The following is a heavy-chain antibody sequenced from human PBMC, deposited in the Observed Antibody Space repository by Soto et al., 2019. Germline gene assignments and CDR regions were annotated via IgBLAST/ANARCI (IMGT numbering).Heavy chain of an antibody. J-gene: IGHJ4*02. D-gene: IGHD6-6*01. CDR2: ISYDGTNE. V-gene: IGHV3-30-3*01. CDR1: GFTFSTYP. Sequence: PGGSLRLSCVASGFTFSTYPMHWVRQAPGKGLEWVAIISYDGTNEYSADSVKGRFTISRDNSKNTLYLQMNSLRAEDTALYYCVRDYLPRDSSSSGEYYFDHWGQGTLVTVSS. CDR3: VRDYLPRDSSSSGEYYFDH.